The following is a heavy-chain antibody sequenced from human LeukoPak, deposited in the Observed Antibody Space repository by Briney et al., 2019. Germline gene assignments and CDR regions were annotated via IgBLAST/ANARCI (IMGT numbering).Heavy chain of an antibody. D-gene: IGHD3-10*01. Sequence: PGGSLRLSCAASGFTFSSHSINWVRQAPGKGLEWIATMTVTNKIYYADSVKGRFTISRDNAENSVYLQMNSLRDEDTAVYYCARGRSSSGSMNEFWGQGTLVTVSS. CDR3: ARGRSSSGSMNEF. CDR1: GFTFSSHS. V-gene: IGHV3-69-1*01. CDR2: MTVTNKI. J-gene: IGHJ4*02.